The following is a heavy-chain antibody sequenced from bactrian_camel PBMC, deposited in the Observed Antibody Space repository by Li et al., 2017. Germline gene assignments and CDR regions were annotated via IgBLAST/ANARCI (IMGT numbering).Heavy chain of an antibody. V-gene: IGHV3S53*01. Sequence: HVQLVESGGGSVEAGESLRLSCTASGFTFDESDMGWYRQAPGKQCELVSMIRSDGATTHADSVKGRFTISRDNAKNTVYLQMNSLKPEDTAMYYCKAEGSGGAWYCADSGYWGQGTQVTVS. J-gene: IGHJ4*01. CDR2: IRSDGAT. D-gene: IGHD2*01. CDR1: GFTFDESD. CDR3: KAEGSGGAWYCADSGY.